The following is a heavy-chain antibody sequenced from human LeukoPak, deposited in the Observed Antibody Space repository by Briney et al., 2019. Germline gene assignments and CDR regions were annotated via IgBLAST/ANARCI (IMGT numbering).Heavy chain of an antibody. CDR1: GYTFTGCY. CDR3: AKNSGSSKGTFDY. Sequence: ASVKVSCKASGYTFTGCYMHWVRQAPGQGIEWMGWIHPNSGGTNYAQKFQGRVTMTRDTSISTAYMELSRLRSDDTAVYYCAKNSGSSKGTFDYWGQGTLVTVSS. V-gene: IGHV1-2*02. D-gene: IGHD1-26*01. CDR2: IHPNSGGT. J-gene: IGHJ4*02.